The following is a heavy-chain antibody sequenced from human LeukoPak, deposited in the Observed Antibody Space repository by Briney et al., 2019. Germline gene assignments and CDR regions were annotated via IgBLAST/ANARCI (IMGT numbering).Heavy chain of an antibody. D-gene: IGHD3-9*01. CDR3: ARGHYDILTGLVDY. V-gene: IGHV3-11*01. J-gene: IGHJ4*02. CDR2: ISSSGSTI. CDR1: XXXXSXYX. Sequence: PGGSLXXXXXASXXXXSXYXXXWIRQAPGKGLEWVSYISSSGSTIYYADSVKGRFTISRDNAKNSLYLEMNSLRAEDTAVYYCARGHYDILTGLVDYWGQGTLVTVSS.